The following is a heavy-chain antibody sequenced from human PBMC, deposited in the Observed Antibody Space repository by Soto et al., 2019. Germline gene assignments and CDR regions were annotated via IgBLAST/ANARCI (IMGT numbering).Heavy chain of an antibody. CDR2: ISAYNGST. J-gene: IGHJ5*02. D-gene: IGHD2-2*01. Sequence: ASVNVSCKASGYTFTSYGISWVRQAPGQGLEWMGWISAYNGSTNYAQKLQGRVTMTTDTSTSTAYMELRSLRSDDTAVYYCARGPYCSSTSCYPPVWFDPWGQGTLVTVSS. V-gene: IGHV1-18*01. CDR1: GYTFTSYG. CDR3: ARGPYCSSTSCYPPVWFDP.